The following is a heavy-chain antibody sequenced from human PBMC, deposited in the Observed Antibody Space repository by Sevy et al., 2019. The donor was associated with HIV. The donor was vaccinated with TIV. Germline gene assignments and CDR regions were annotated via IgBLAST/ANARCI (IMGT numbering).Heavy chain of an antibody. CDR3: AREGCSRPHDY. CDR2: LSFGCGKI. J-gene: IGHJ4*02. Sequence: GGSLRLSCAASGFAFHEYSMSWIHQAPGKGLEWVATLSFGCGKINYADSVKGRFTISRGNSKNSFYLQMDNLRVEDTALYYCAREGCSRPHDYWGQGTRVTVSS. D-gene: IGHD2-8*01. V-gene: IGHV3-23*01. CDR1: GFAFHEYS.